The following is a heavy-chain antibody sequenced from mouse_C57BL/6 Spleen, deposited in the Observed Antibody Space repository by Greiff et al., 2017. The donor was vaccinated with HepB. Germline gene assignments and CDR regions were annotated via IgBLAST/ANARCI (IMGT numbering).Heavy chain of an antibody. J-gene: IGHJ2*01. V-gene: IGHV2-2*01. CDR3: ARNKDYGNYYFDY. D-gene: IGHD2-1*01. CDR1: GFSLTSYG. CDR2: IWSGGST. Sequence: QVHVKQSGPGLVQPSQSLSITCTVSGFSLTSYGVHWVRQSPGKGLEWLGVIWSGGSTDYNAAFISRLSISKDNSKSQVFFKMNSLQADDTAIYYCARNKDYGNYYFDYWGQGTTLTVSS.